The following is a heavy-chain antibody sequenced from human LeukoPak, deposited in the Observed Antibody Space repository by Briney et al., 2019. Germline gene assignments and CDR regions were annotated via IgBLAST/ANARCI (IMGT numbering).Heavy chain of an antibody. Sequence: ASAKASCKASGYTFTSYGISWVRQAAGQGLEWMGWISAYNGNTNYAQKLQGRVTMTTDTSTSTAYMELRSLRSDDTAVYYCARVLPYDILTSNWFDPWGQGTLVTVSS. V-gene: IGHV1-18*04. CDR2: ISAYNGNT. D-gene: IGHD3-9*01. J-gene: IGHJ5*02. CDR3: ARVLPYDILTSNWFDP. CDR1: GYTFTSYG.